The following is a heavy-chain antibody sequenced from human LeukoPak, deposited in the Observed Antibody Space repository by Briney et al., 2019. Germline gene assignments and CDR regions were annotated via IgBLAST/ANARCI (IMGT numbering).Heavy chain of an antibody. Sequence: TLSLTCAVSGGSISSGGYSWSWIRQPPRKGLEWIGYIYHSGSTYYNPSLKSRVTISVDRSKNQFSLKLSSVTAADTAVYYCASAYYDILTGYPGWFDPWGQGTLVTVSS. CDR2: IYHSGST. J-gene: IGHJ5*02. D-gene: IGHD3-9*01. V-gene: IGHV4-30-2*01. CDR3: ASAYYDILTGYPGWFDP. CDR1: GGSISSGGYS.